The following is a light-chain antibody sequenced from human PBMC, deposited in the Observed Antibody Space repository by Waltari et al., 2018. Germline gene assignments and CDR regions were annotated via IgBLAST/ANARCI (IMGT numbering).Light chain of an antibody. V-gene: IGLV1-47*01. CDR2: SNN. Sequence: QSVLTQPPSASGTPGQRVTISCSGSSSNIGSNYVYWYQQLPGTAPKLLIYSNNPRPAAVPDRFSGSKSDTSASLASSGLRSEDEADYYCAAWDDSLSGPVFGGGTKLTVL. J-gene: IGLJ2*01. CDR3: AAWDDSLSGPV. CDR1: SSNIGSNY.